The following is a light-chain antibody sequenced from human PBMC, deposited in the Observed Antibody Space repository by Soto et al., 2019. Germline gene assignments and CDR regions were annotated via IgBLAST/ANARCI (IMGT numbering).Light chain of an antibody. Sequence: EIMLTQSPGTLSLSPGESATLSCRASQTLTNNYLAWYQQKPGQAPRVLIYGASYRATGIPVRFSGSGSGTYFALTISRLEPDDFAVYSCQQYGSSPITFGQGTRLEMK. J-gene: IGKJ5*01. CDR1: QTLTNNY. V-gene: IGKV3-20*01. CDR2: GAS. CDR3: QQYGSSPIT.